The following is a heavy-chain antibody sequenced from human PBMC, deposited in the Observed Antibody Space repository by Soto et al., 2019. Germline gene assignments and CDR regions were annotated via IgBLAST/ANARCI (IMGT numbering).Heavy chain of an antibody. J-gene: IGHJ6*02. CDR2: ISAYNGNT. CDR1: GYTFTSYG. D-gene: IGHD4-17*01. V-gene: IGHV1-18*01. Sequence: ASVKVSCKASGYTFTSYGISWVRQAPGQGLEWMGWISAYNGNTNYAQKLQGRVTMTTDTSTSTAYMELSRLRSDDTAVYYCARDMTVTTSDGMDVWGQGTTVTVS. CDR3: ARDMTVTTSDGMDV.